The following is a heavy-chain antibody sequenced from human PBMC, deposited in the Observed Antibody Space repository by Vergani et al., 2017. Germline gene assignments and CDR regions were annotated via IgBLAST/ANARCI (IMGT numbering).Heavy chain of an antibody. J-gene: IGHJ6*02. V-gene: IGHV3-21*01. CDR1: GFTFSSYS. Sequence: EVQLVESGGGLVKPGGSLRLSCAASGFTFSSYSMNWVRQAPGKGLEWVSPISSSSSYIYYADSVKGRFTISRDNAKNSLYLQMNRLRAEDTAVYYCARDRGKGIAAAGDGGYYYGMDVWGQGTTVTVSS. CDR2: ISSSSSYI. D-gene: IGHD6-13*01. CDR3: ARDRGKGIAAAGDGGYYYGMDV.